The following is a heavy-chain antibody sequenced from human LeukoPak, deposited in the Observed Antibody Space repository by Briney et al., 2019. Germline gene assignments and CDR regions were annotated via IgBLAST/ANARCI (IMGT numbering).Heavy chain of an antibody. D-gene: IGHD5-18*01. Sequence: PGGSLRLACAASGFAFSSYGITWVRQAPGKGLEWVSFISGGGGSTYYADSVKGRFTISRDNSKNTLYLQMNSLRAEDTAVYYCAKDHRGYSYGSGGYYMDVWGKGTTVTVSS. V-gene: IGHV3-23*01. CDR2: ISGGGGST. CDR3: AKDHRGYSYGSGGYYMDV. CDR1: GFAFSSYG. J-gene: IGHJ6*03.